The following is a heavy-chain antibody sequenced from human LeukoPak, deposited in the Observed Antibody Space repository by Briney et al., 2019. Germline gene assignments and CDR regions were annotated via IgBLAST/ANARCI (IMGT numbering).Heavy chain of an antibody. J-gene: IGHJ3*02. CDR3: ATAIFMITFGGGAFDI. V-gene: IGHV1-46*01. D-gene: IGHD3-16*01. CDR2: INPSGGSR. CDR1: GYTFTSYY. Sequence: ASVKVSCKASGYTFTSYYMHWVRQAPGQGLEWMEIINPSGGSRSYAQKFQGRVTMTRDTSTSTVYMELSSLRSEDTAVYYCATAIFMITFGGGAFDIWGQGTMVTVSS.